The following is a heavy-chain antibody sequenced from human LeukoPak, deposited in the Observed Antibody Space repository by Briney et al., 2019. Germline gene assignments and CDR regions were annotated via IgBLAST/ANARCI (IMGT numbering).Heavy chain of an antibody. CDR1: GFTFSSYA. D-gene: IGHD3-22*01. J-gene: IGHJ4*02. CDR3: ANGIGWGIVVVIGY. CDR2: ISGSGGST. Sequence: QPGGSLRLSCAASGFTFSSYAMSWVRQAPGKGLEWVSAISGSGGSTYYADSVKGRFTISRDNSKNTLYLQMNSLRAEDTAVYYCANGIGWGIVVVIGYWGQGTLVTVSS. V-gene: IGHV3-23*01.